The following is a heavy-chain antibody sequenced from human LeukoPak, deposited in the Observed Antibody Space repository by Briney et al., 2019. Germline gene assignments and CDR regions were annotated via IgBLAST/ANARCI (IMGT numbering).Heavy chain of an antibody. J-gene: IGHJ5*02. CDR3: ARNLGYNWFGP. D-gene: IGHD1-26*01. CDR2: INTSGST. Sequence: SETLSLTCTVSGGSITTHYWSWIRHPAGKGLEWIGRINTSGSTNYNPSLEGRATMSLDTSKNQFSLNLSSVTAADTALYYCARNLGYNWFGPWGQGTLVTVSS. V-gene: IGHV4-4*07. CDR1: GGSITTHY.